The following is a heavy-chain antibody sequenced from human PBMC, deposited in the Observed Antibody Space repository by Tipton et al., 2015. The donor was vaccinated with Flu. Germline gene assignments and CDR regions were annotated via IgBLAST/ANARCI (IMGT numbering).Heavy chain of an antibody. V-gene: IGHV1-46*02. D-gene: IGHD2-2*01. CDR2: INPSAGST. J-gene: IGHJ5*02. Sequence: QVQLVQSGAEVKKPGASVKISCKASGYLFNSYYMHWVRQAPGQGLEWMGIINPSAGSTTYAQKFQGRVTMTRDRSTSTVYVELTGLTSEDSATYYCARDPSRGYGESHWFGPWGQGTLVTVSS. CDR3: ARDPSRGYGESHWFGP. CDR1: GYLFNSYY.